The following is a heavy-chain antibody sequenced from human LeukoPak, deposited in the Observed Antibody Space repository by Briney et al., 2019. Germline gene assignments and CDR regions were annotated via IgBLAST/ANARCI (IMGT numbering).Heavy chain of an antibody. Sequence: AGGSLRLSCAASGFTFSSYSMTWVRQAPGKGLEWVSSISSSSSYIYYAGSVKGRFTISRDNAKNSLYLQMNSLRAEDTAVYYCARDSVYCSSTSCINWFDPWGQGTLVTVSS. CDR3: ARDSVYCSSTSCINWFDP. CDR2: ISSSSSYI. V-gene: IGHV3-21*01. D-gene: IGHD2-2*01. CDR1: GFTFSSYS. J-gene: IGHJ5*02.